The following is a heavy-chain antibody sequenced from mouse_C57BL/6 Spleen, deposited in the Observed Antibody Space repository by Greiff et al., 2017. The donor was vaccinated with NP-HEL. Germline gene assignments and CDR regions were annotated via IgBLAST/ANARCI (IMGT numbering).Heavy chain of an antibody. V-gene: IGHV5-16*01. D-gene: IGHD2-1*01. CDR1: GFTFSDYY. CDR3: ARPYGNYWYFDV. J-gene: IGHJ1*03. Sequence: DVKLVESEGGLVQPGSSMELSCTASGFTFSDYYMAWVRQVPEKGLEWVANINYDGSSTYYLDSLKSRFIISRDNAKNILYLQMSSLKSEDTATYYCARPYGNYWYFDVWGTGTTVTVSS. CDR2: INYDGSST.